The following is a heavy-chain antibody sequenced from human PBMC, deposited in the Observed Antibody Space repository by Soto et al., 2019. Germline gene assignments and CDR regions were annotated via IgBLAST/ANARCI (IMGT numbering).Heavy chain of an antibody. Sequence: SETLSLTCTVSGGSISSYYWSWIRQPPGKGLEWIGYIYYSGSTNYNPSLKSRVTISVDTSKSQFSLKLSSVTAADTAVYYCARLAVCSSTSCYGGHAFDIWGQGTMVTVSS. CDR2: IYYSGST. CDR1: GGSISSYY. CDR3: ARLAVCSSTSCYGGHAFDI. V-gene: IGHV4-59*08. D-gene: IGHD2-2*01. J-gene: IGHJ3*02.